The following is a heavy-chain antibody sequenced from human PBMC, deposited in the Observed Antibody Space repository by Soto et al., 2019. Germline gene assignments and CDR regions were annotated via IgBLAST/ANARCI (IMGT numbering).Heavy chain of an antibody. V-gene: IGHV3-21*01. Sequence: PGGSLRLSCAASGFTFSSYSMNWVRQAPGKGLEWVSSISSSSSYIYYADSVKGRFTISRDNAKNSLYLQMNSLRAEGTAVYYCARGSLVVVPAARGYYYGMDVWGQGTTVTVSS. CDR2: ISSSSSYI. CDR3: ARGSLVVVPAARGYYYGMDV. CDR1: GFTFSSYS. D-gene: IGHD2-2*01. J-gene: IGHJ6*02.